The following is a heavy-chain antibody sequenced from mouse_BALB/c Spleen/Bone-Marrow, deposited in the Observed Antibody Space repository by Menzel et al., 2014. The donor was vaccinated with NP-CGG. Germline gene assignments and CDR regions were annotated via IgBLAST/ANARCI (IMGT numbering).Heavy chain of an antibody. CDR1: GFTFTDYC. V-gene: IGHV7-3*02. CDR2: LRNKANGYTT. Sequence: EVKLVESGGGLVQPGGSLRLSCAPSGFTFTDYCMNWVRQPPGEALEWLAFLRNKANGYTTEYSASVKGRFTISRDNSQSILYLHMNTLRAEDSATYYCARDMGGILFDSWGQGTTLTVSS. CDR3: ARDMGGILFDS. D-gene: IGHD4-1*01. J-gene: IGHJ2*01.